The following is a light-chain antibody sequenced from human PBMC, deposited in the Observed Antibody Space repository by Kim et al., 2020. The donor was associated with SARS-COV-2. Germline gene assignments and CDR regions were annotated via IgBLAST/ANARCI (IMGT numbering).Light chain of an antibody. CDR3: QQYDNLPLYT. CDR2: DAS. V-gene: IGKV1-33*01. J-gene: IGKJ2*01. CDR1: QDISNY. Sequence: AAVGDRVTITCQASQDISNYLNWYQQKPGKAPKLLIYDASNLETGVPSRFSGSGSGTDFTFTISSLQPEDIATYYCQQYDNLPLYTFGQGTKLEIK.